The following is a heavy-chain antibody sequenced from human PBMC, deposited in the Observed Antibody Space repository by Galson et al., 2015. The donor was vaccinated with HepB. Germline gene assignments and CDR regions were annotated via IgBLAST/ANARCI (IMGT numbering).Heavy chain of an antibody. CDR3: TRAPPAGESRFDY. V-gene: IGHV3-49*04. Sequence: SLRLSCAASGFTFGDYAMSWVRQAPGKGLEWVGFIRSKAYGGTTEYAASVKGRFTISRDDSKSIAYLQMNSLKTEDTAVYYCTRAPPAGESRFDYWGQGALVTVSS. D-gene: IGHD6-25*01. J-gene: IGHJ4*02. CDR2: IRSKAYGGTT. CDR1: GFTFGDYA.